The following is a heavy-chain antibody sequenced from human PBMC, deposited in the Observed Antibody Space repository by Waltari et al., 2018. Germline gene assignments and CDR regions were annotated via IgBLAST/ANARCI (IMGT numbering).Heavy chain of an antibody. D-gene: IGHD6-13*01. CDR2: IYYSGST. J-gene: IGHJ5*02. CDR3: AREPTEQQLESNWFDP. Sequence: QVQLQESGPGLVKPSQTLSLTCTVSGGSISSGGYYWSWIRQHPGKGLEWIGYIYYSGSTYYNPSLKSRVTISVDTSKNQFSLKLSSVTAADTAVYYCAREPTEQQLESNWFDPWGQGTLVTVSS. V-gene: IGHV4-31*03. CDR1: GGSISSGGYY.